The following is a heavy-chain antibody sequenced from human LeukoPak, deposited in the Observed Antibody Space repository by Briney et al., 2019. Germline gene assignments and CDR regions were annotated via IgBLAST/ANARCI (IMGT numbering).Heavy chain of an antibody. CDR1: GYSFTTYW. Sequence: GESLKISCKGSGYSFTTYWIGWVRQMPGKGLESMGIIYPGDSDTKYSPSFQGQVTISADRSISTAYLQWSSLKASDTAMYYCASGAGIAAPGTYDAFDIRGQGTMVTVSS. CDR2: IYPGDSDT. J-gene: IGHJ3*02. D-gene: IGHD6-13*01. V-gene: IGHV5-51*01. CDR3: ASGAGIAAPGTYDAFDI.